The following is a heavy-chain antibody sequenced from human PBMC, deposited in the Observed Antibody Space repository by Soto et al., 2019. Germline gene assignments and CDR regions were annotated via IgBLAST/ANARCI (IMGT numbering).Heavy chain of an antibody. CDR2: IGSKGETYAT. V-gene: IGHV3-73*01. J-gene: IGHJ4*02. Sequence: GGSLRLSCAASGFTFGASNLQWVRQASGKGLEWLGRIGSKGETYATTYAASVKGRFTISRDDSKNTAYLQMNSLKTEDTAVYYCTRHEGYCISTSCYVVDYWGQGTLVTVSS. CDR3: TRHEGYCISTSCYVVDY. CDR1: GFTFGASN. D-gene: IGHD2-2*01.